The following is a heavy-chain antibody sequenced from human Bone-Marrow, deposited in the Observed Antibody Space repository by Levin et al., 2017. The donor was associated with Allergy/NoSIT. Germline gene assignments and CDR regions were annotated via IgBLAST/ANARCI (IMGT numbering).Heavy chain of an antibody. Sequence: GESLKISCAASGFTFSSYAMSWVRQAPGKGLEWVSAISGSGGSTYYADSVKGRFTISRDNSKNTLYLQMNSLRAEDTTVYYCAKDQLTRRAAYGMDVWGQGTTVTVSS. J-gene: IGHJ6*02. D-gene: IGHD1-1*01. V-gene: IGHV3-23*01. CDR3: AKDQLTRRAAYGMDV. CDR1: GFTFSSYA. CDR2: ISGSGGST.